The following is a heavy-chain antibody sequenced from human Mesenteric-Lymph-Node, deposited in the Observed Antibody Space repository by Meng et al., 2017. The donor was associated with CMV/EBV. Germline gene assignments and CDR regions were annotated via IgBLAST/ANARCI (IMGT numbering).Heavy chain of an antibody. CDR1: GGSISGYY. J-gene: IGHJ3*02. V-gene: IGHV4-59*03. CDR2: IYYSGST. D-gene: IGHD3-22*01. Sequence: SETLSLTCTVSGGSISGYYWSWIRQPPGKGLEWIGYIYYSGSTYYNPSLKSRVTLSLDTSKNQFSLKLSSVTSADTAVYYCATSSDSSLSAFDIWGQGTMVTVSS. CDR3: ATSSDSSLSAFDI.